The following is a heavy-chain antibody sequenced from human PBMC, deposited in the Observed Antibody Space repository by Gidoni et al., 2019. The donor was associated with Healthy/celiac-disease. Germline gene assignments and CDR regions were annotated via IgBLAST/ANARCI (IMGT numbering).Heavy chain of an antibody. D-gene: IGHD5-18*01. J-gene: IGHJ4*02. CDR2: TYHTGSA. CDR1: SGSITSSSW. V-gene: IGHV4-4*02. Sequence: QVQLQQSGPGLVKPSGTLSLTCAVSSGSITSSSWWNWVRQPPGKRLEWIAETYHTGSANYISSLKSRVTISVDKSKNQFSLTLNSVTAADTAVYYCARRRDGNSNLDSWGQGTLVTVSS. CDR3: ARRRDGNSNLDS.